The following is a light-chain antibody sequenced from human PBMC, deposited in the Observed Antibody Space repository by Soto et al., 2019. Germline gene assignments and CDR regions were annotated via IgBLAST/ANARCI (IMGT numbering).Light chain of an antibody. V-gene: IGLV1-40*01. CDR1: SSNIGAGYN. J-gene: IGLJ1*01. CDR3: QSFDSSLSGYV. CDR2: GNN. Sequence: QSVLTQPPSVSGAPGQRVTISCTGGSSNIGAGYNVHWYQQLPGTAPQLLIYGNNNRPSGVPDRFSVYKSGTSASLAITGLQTEDEADYYCQSFDSSLSGYVFGTGTKVTGL.